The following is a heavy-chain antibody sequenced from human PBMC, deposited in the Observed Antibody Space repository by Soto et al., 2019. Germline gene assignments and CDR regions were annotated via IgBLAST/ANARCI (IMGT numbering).Heavy chain of an antibody. CDR1: GYTFTSYG. V-gene: IGHV1-18*01. CDR3: ARGRYGDY. J-gene: IGHJ4*02. CDR2: IGAHNGNT. D-gene: IGHD1-1*01. Sequence: QVHLVQSGAEVKKPGASVKVSCKASGYTFTSYGITWVRQAPGQGLEWMGWIGAHNGNTDSAQKLQGRVIVTRDTSTSTAYMELRSLISDDTAVYYCARGRYGDYWGQGALVTVSS.